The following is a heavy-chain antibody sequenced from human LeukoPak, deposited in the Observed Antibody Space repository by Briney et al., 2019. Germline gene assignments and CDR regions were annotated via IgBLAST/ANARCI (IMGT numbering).Heavy chain of an antibody. D-gene: IGHD2-15*01. CDR3: ARHERVLVAAMGFDP. CDR2: IYYSGST. Sequence: SETLSLTCTVSGGSISSSSYYWGWIRQPPGKGLEWIGSIYYSGSTYYNPSLKSRVTISVDTSKNQFSLKLSSVTAADTAVYYCARHERVLVAAMGFDPWGQGTLVTVSS. J-gene: IGHJ5*02. CDR1: GGSISSSSYY. V-gene: IGHV4-39*01.